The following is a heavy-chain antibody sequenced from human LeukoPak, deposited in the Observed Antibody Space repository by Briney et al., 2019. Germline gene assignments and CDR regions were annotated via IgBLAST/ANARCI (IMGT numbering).Heavy chain of an antibody. V-gene: IGHV4-59*08. Sequence: PSETLSLTCTVSGGSIRNYYWSWIRQPPGKGLEWIGYVYYSGSTDYNPSLKSRVAISVDPSKNHFSLSLSSVTAADTAVYYCARHSMMASYNWFDPWGQGTQVTVSS. J-gene: IGHJ5*02. CDR2: VYYSGST. D-gene: IGHD3-22*01. CDR3: ARHSMMASYNWFDP. CDR1: GGSIRNYY.